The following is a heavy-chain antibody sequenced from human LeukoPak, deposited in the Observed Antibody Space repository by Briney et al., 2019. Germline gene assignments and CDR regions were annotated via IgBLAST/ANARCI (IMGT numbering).Heavy chain of an antibody. CDR2: INHSGST. Sequence: PSETLSLTCTVSGGSISSGGYYWSWIRQPPGKGLEWIGEINHSGSTNYNPSLKSRVTISVDTSKNQFSLKLSSVTAADTAVYYCARPRDYDILTGYDYWGQGTLVTVSS. D-gene: IGHD3-9*01. V-gene: IGHV4-39*07. CDR3: ARPRDYDILTGYDY. CDR1: GGSISSGGYY. J-gene: IGHJ4*02.